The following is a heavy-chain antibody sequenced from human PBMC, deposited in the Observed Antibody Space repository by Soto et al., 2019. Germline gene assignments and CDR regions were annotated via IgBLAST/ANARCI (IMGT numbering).Heavy chain of an antibody. CDR2: ISAYNGNT. CDR3: ARDLRAAGTSYFDY. D-gene: IGHD6-13*01. J-gene: IGHJ4*02. V-gene: IGHV1-18*01. CDR1: GYTYSRYG. Sequence: APVKVACRASGYTYSRYGISRVRQKTGQGIEWMGWISAYNGNTNYAQRLQGRVTMTTDTSTSTAYMELRSLRSDDTAVYYCARDLRAAGTSYFDYWGQGTLVTVSS.